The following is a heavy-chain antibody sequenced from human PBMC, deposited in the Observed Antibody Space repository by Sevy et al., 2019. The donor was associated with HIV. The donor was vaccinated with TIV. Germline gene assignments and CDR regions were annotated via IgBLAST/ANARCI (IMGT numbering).Heavy chain of an antibody. V-gene: IGHV3-15*01. CDR2: IKSKTDGGTR. CDR1: GFSFTNAW. Sequence: GGSPRLSCAASGFSFTNAWMSWVRQAPGKGLEWVGRIKSKTDGGTRDFAAPVKGRFAISRDDSKSTFYLQMDSLKTEDTGVYYCTAGVGTSDCDYWGQGILVTVSS. J-gene: IGHJ4*02. D-gene: IGHD1-26*01. CDR3: TAGVGTSDCDY.